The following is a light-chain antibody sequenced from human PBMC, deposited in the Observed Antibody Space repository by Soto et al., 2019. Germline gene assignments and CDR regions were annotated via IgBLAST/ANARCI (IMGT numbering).Light chain of an antibody. CDR2: KAS. J-gene: IGKJ1*01. CDR1: QSISVW. Sequence: DIQMTQSPSTLSASVGDRVTITCRASQSISVWLAWYQQKAGKAPNLLIYKASRLESGVPSRFSASGSGTEFTLTISGLQPDDFATYYCQQYSSSSRTFGQGTKVDIK. CDR3: QQYSSSSRT. V-gene: IGKV1-5*03.